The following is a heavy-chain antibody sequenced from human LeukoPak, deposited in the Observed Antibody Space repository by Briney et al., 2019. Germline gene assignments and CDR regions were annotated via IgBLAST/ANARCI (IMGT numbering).Heavy chain of an antibody. CDR3: ATYPGPTIQGSFDY. V-gene: IGHV1-46*01. CDR2: IDPSSGNT. CDR1: GYALTNYY. Sequence: ASVKVSCKASGYALTNYYMSWVRQAPGQGPGWMGAIDPSSGNTQFAPKFEGRVTVTTDTSTSTVYMEMSSLRSDDTAMYYCATYPGPTIQGSFDYWGQGTLVTVSS. D-gene: IGHD5-18*01. J-gene: IGHJ4*02.